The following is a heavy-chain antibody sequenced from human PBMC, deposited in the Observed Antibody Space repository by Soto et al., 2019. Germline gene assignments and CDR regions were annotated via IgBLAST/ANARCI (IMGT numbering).Heavy chain of an antibody. J-gene: IGHJ3*02. CDR1: GGSVNSGNYY. D-gene: IGHD1-1*01. V-gene: IGHV4-34*01. Sequence: QVQLQQWGAGLLKPSETLSLTCAVFGGSVNSGNYYWSWIRQPPGKGLEWIGEMSHSGGTHFNPSPQSRVTISVDTSKNQFSLKMSSVTAADPALYYCARVERGTATTVVDALDICGPGTMVTISS. CDR2: MSHSGGT. CDR3: ARVERGTATTVVDALDI.